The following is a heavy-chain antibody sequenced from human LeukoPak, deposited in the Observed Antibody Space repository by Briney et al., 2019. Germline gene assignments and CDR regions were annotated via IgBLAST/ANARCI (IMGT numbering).Heavy chain of an antibody. CDR3: ARDPRWLTPDCTSIGCYENYFDP. Sequence: SDTLSLTCVVSGYSISSGYQWAWIRQPPGKGLEWIGSIFHTGSAHYNPSLKSRVTISVDTSNNQFPLRLDSVTAADTAVYYCARDPRWLTPDCTSIGCYENYFDPWGQGTLVTVSS. V-gene: IGHV4-38-2*02. J-gene: IGHJ5*02. D-gene: IGHD2-2*01. CDR1: GYSISSGYQ. CDR2: IFHTGSA.